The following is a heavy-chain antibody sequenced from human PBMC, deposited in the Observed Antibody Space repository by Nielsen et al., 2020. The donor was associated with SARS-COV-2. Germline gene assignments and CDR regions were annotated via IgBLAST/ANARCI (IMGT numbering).Heavy chain of an antibody. CDR1: GFTFSSYA. CDR3: AREDRTNWYGVDY. CDR2: ISFDGLYK. J-gene: IGHJ4*02. Sequence: GESLKISCAASGFTFSSYAIHWVRQSPGKGLEWVTVISFDGLYKQYIDSVRGRFSISRDNSKNTVSLQMDSLRSEDTAVYYCAREDRTNWYGVDYWGQGTLVTVSS. V-gene: IGHV3-30*04. D-gene: IGHD6-13*01.